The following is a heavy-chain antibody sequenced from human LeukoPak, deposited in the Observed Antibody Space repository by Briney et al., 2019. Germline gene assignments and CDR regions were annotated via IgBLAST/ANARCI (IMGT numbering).Heavy chain of an antibody. D-gene: IGHD5-18*01. CDR3: AKDTSAMAYYYYGMDV. Sequence: GGSLRLSCAASGFTFSSYSMNWVRQAPGKGLEWVSYISSSSSTIYYADSVKGRFTISRDNAKNSLYLQMNSLRAEDTAVYYCAKDTSAMAYYYYGMDVWGQGTTVTVSS. V-gene: IGHV3-48*01. CDR2: ISSSSSTI. J-gene: IGHJ6*02. CDR1: GFTFSSYS.